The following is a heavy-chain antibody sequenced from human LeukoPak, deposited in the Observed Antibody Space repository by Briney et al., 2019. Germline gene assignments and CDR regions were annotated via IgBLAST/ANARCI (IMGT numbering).Heavy chain of an antibody. Sequence: PGRSLRLSCAASGFTFSSYGMHWVRQAPGKGLEWVAVISYDGSNKYYADSVKGRFTISRDNSKNTLYLQMNSLRAEDTAVYYCAAMGFGDPSITSDYWGQGTLVTVSS. J-gene: IGHJ4*02. CDR3: AAMGFGDPSITSDY. V-gene: IGHV3-30*03. CDR1: GFTFSSYG. CDR2: ISYDGSNK. D-gene: IGHD3-10*01.